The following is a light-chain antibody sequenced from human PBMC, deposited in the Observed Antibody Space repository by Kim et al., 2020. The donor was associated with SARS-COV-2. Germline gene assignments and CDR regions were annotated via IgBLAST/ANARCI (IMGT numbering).Light chain of an antibody. CDR1: KLGDKY. J-gene: IGLJ2*01. CDR3: QAWDSSTLV. CDR2: QDS. Sequence: SYELTQPPSVSVSPGQTASITCSGEKLGDKYACWYQQKPGQSPVLVIYQDSKRPSGIPERFSGSNSGPTATLTIRGTQAMDEADYYCQAWDSSTLVFGGG. V-gene: IGLV3-1*01.